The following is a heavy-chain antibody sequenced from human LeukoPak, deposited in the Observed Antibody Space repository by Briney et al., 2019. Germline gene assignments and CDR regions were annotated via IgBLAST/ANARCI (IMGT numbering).Heavy chain of an antibody. CDR3: ARGDCSGGSCYLFDY. D-gene: IGHD2-15*01. Sequence: SETLSLTWAVYGGSFSGYYWSWIRQPPGKGLEWIGEINHSGSTNYNPSLKSRVTISVDTSKNQFSLKLSSVTAADTAVYYCARGDCSGGSCYLFDYWGQGALVTVSS. J-gene: IGHJ4*02. CDR2: INHSGST. V-gene: IGHV4-34*01. CDR1: GGSFSGYY.